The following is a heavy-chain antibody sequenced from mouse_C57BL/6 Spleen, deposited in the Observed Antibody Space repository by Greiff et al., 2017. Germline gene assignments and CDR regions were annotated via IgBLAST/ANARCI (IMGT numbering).Heavy chain of an antibody. V-gene: IGHV1-64*01. D-gene: IGHD1-1*01. CDR1: GYTFTSYW. Sequence: VQLQQPGAELVKPGASVKLSCKASGYTFTSYWMHWVKQRPGQGLEWIGMIHPTSGSTNYNEKFKSKATLTVDKSSSTAYMQLSSLTSEDSAVYYCAREGYYGLFACWGQGTLVTVSA. J-gene: IGHJ3*01. CDR2: IHPTSGST. CDR3: AREGYYGLFAC.